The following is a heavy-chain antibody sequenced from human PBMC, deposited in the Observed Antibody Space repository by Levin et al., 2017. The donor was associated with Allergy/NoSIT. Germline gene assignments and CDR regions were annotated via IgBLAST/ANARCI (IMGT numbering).Heavy chain of an antibody. CDR2: INSDGSST. J-gene: IGHJ4*02. D-gene: IGHD3-16*01. V-gene: IGHV3-74*01. CDR3: AKGGGKVFDY. CDR1: GFTFSSYW. Sequence: PGESLKISCAASGFTFSSYWMHWVRQAPGKGLVWVSRINSDGSSTNYADSVKGRVTISRDNAKNTLYLQMNSLRAEDTAVYYCAKGGGKVFDYWGQGTLVTVSS.